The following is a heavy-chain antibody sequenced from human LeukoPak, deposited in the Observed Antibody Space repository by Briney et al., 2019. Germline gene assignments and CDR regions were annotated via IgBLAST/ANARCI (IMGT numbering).Heavy chain of an antibody. D-gene: IGHD4-23*01. J-gene: IGHJ3*02. CDR3: ARDLDYGGNSVWAFDI. CDR1: GFTFSSYA. CDR2: ISGSGGST. V-gene: IGHV3-23*01. Sequence: LTGGSLRLSCAASGFTFSSYAMSWVRQAPGKGLEWVSAISGSGGSTYYADSVKGRFTISRDNAKNSLYLQMNSLRAEDTAVYYCARDLDYGGNSVWAFDIWGQGTMVTVSS.